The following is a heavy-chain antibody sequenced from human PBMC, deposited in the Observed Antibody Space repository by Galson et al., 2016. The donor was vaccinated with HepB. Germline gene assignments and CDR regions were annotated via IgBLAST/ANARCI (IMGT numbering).Heavy chain of an antibody. D-gene: IGHD3-9*01. V-gene: IGHV1-24*01. CDR1: GYTLTDLS. CDR3: APATDGDILTGSDAFDI. CDR2: FDPEDGET. J-gene: IGHJ3*02. Sequence: SVKVSCKVSGYTLTDLSMHWVRQAPGKGLEWMGGFDPEDGETIYAQMFQGRVTMTEEISTDTAYMELSSLRYEDTAVYYCAPATDGDILTGSDAFDIWGQRTMVTVSS.